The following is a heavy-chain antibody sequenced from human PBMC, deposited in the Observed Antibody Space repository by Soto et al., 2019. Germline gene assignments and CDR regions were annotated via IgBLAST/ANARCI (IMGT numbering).Heavy chain of an antibody. CDR2: ISGSGGST. D-gene: IGHD2-2*01. J-gene: IGHJ4*02. Sequence: GGSLRLSCAASGFTFSSYAMSWVRQAPGKGLEWVSAISGSGGSTYYADSVKGRFTISRDNSKNTLYLQMNSLRAEDTAVYYCAKVGWDQLGPRYFDYWGQGTLVTVSS. V-gene: IGHV3-23*01. CDR3: AKVGWDQLGPRYFDY. CDR1: GFTFSSYA.